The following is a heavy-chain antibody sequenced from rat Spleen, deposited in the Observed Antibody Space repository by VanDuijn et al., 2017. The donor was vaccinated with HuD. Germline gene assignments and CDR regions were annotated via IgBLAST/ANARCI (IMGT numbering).Heavy chain of an antibody. CDR3: TTENYWFTY. J-gene: IGHJ3*01. Sequence: EVQLVESGGGLVQPGRSMKLSCAVSGFTFSNYDMAWVRQAPTKGPEWVASIGFDGSTTYYRDSVKGRFTISRDNTKSTLYLQMASLRSEDTATYYCTTENYWFTYWGQGTLVTVSS. V-gene: IGHV5-20*01. D-gene: IGHD1-10*01. CDR2: IGFDGSTT. CDR1: GFTFSNYD.